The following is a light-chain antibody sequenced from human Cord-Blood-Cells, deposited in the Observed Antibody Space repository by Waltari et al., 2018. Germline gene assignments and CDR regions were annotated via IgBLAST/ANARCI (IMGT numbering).Light chain of an antibody. Sequence: QSARTQPASVSGSPGQSITISCTGTSSDVGGYNCVSWYQQHPGKAPKLMIYDVSNRPSGVSNRFAGSKAGNTASLTISGLQAEDEADYYCSSYTSSSTWVFGGGTKLTVL. V-gene: IGLV2-14*01. CDR1: SSDVGGYNC. CDR2: DVS. J-gene: IGLJ3*02. CDR3: SSYTSSSTWV.